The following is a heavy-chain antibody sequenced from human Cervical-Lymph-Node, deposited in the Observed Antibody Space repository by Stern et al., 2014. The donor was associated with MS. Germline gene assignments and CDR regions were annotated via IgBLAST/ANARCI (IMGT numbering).Heavy chain of an antibody. CDR3: ARDRGIAAAGAALPFDY. CDR2: IIPIFGTG. Sequence: VQLVQSGAEVKRPGSSVKVSCKASGDTFIKYGIGWVRQVPGQGPEWMGGIIPIFGTGKDVKKLQGRVTITAEMSTRTAYMEVSSLRSEDSAVYYCARDRGIAAAGAALPFDYWGQGTLVFVS. CDR1: GDTFIKYG. D-gene: IGHD6-13*01. J-gene: IGHJ4*02. V-gene: IGHV1-69*14.